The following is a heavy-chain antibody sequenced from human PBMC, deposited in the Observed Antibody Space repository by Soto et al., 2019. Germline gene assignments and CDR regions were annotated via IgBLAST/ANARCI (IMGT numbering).Heavy chain of an antibody. CDR1: GFTFSRYG. CDR3: ARDDDYEANAFDY. CDR2: IWNDGIRK. D-gene: IGHD3-22*01. V-gene: IGHV3-33*01. J-gene: IGHJ4*02. Sequence: GGSLRLSCAASGFTFSRYGMHWVRQAPGKGLEWVALIWNDGIRKVYVDSVKGRFTISRDNSKNTLDLQMNSLRAEDTAVYYCARDDDYEANAFDYWGPGTLVTVSS.